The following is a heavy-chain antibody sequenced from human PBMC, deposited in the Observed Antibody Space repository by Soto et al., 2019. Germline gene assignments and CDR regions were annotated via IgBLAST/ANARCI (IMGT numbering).Heavy chain of an antibody. V-gene: IGHV3-23*01. D-gene: IGHD3-22*01. CDR2: ISGSGDSS. CDR1: GFTFSSYA. J-gene: IGHJ4*02. CDR3: AKPDSSGYQVDY. Sequence: GGSLRLSCAASGFTFSSYAMGWVRQAPGKGLEWVSAISGSGDSSYYSDSVKGRFTISRDNSKNTLYLQMNSLRAEDTAVYYSAKPDSSGYQVDYWGQGTLVTVSS.